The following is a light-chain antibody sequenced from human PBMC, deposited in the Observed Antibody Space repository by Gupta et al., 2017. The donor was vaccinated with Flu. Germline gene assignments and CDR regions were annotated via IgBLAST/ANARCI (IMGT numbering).Light chain of an antibody. CDR1: SSNIGNNY. Sequence: QSVLTQPPSVSAAPGQKVTISCSGSSSNIGNNYVSWYQHLPGTAPKLLIYENNKRPSGIPDRFSGSKSGTSATLGITGLQTGDEADYYCGTWDTSLSAVVFGGGTRVTV. V-gene: IGLV1-51*02. J-gene: IGLJ2*01. CDR3: GTWDTSLSAVV. CDR2: ENN.